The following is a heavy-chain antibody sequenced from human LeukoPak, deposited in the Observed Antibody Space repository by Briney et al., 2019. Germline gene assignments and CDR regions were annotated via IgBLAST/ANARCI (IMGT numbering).Heavy chain of an antibody. J-gene: IGHJ6*02. CDR3: ARGLSYYYYGMDV. V-gene: IGHV4-59*01. CDR1: GGSISSYY. Sequence: SETLSLTCTASGGSISSYYWSWIRQPPGKGLEWIGYIYYSGSTNYNPSLKSRVTISVDTSKNQFSLKLSSVTAADTAVYYCARGLSYYYYGMDVWGQGTTVTVSS. CDR2: IYYSGST. D-gene: IGHD2-8*01.